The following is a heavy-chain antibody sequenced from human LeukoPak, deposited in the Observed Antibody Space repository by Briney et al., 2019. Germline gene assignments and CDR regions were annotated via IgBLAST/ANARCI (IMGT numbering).Heavy chain of an antibody. J-gene: IGHJ4*02. Sequence: ASVKVSCKASGYTFSADYMHWVRLRCMGWINPNSGGTNSAQKFQGRVTMTRDTSISTAYMELRRLRSDDRAVYYCARDVDSSWYTNPSDYWGQGTLVTVSS. CDR1: GYTFSADY. CDR3: ARDVDSSWYTNPSDY. D-gene: IGHD6-13*01. V-gene: IGHV1-2*02. CDR2: INPNSGGT.